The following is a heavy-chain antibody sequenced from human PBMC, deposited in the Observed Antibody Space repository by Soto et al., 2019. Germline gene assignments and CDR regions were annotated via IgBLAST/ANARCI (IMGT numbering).Heavy chain of an antibody. CDR2: ISAYNGNT. Sequence: ASVKVSCKASGYTFTSYGISWVRQAPGQGLEWMGWISAYNGNTNYAQKLQGRVTMTTDTSTSTAYMELRSLRAEDTAVYYCAKDWAYRGIAACVATQFDYWGQGTLVTVSS. CDR1: GYTFTSYG. J-gene: IGHJ4*02. V-gene: IGHV1-18*04. D-gene: IGHD6-13*01. CDR3: AKDWAYRGIAACVATQFDY.